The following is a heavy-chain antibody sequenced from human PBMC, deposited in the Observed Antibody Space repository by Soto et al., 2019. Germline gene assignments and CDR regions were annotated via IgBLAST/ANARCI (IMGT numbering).Heavy chain of an antibody. J-gene: IGHJ6*02. Sequence: QVQLVESGGGVVQPGRSLRLSCAASGFTFSSYGMHWVRQAPGKGLEWVAVIWYDGSNKYYADSVKGRFTISRDNSKNTMYMKMNSLRAEDTAVYYCARGGPYYDHYYYYYGMDVWGQGTTVTVSS. V-gene: IGHV3-33*01. D-gene: IGHD3-22*01. CDR1: GFTFSSYG. CDR2: IWYDGSNK. CDR3: ARGGPYYDHYYYYYGMDV.